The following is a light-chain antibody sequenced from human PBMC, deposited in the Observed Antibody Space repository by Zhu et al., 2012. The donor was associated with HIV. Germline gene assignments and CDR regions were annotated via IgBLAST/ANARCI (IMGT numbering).Light chain of an antibody. CDR1: QGISSY. Sequence: DIQLTQFPSFLSASVGDRVTITCRASQGISSYLAWYQQKPGKAPKLLIYAASTLQSGVPSRFSGSGSGTEFTLTIISLQPEDFATYFCQQLNSYPRTFGQGTKVEIK. J-gene: IGKJ1*01. CDR3: QQLNSYPRT. V-gene: IGKV1-9*01. CDR2: AAS.